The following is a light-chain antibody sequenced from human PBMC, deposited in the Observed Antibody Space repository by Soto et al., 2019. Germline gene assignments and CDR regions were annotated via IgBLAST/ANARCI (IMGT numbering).Light chain of an antibody. CDR2: AAS. Sequence: DIQMTQSPSSVSASVGDRVTFTCRASQGISSWLAWYQQKPGKAPTLLIYAASTLQSGVPSRFSGSGSGTDFTLTISSLQPEDFATYYCHQTAANPWTFAQGTKVDIK. CDR3: HQTAANPWT. V-gene: IGKV1-12*01. CDR1: QGISSW. J-gene: IGKJ1*01.